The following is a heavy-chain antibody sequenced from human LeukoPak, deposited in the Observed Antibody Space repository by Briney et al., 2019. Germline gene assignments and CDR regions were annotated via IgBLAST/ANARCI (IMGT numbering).Heavy chain of an antibody. CDR2: IYYSGNT. CDR1: GGSLSTYF. V-gene: IGHV4-39*01. Sequence: SETLSLTCAVYGGSLSTYFWGWIRQPPGKGLEWIGSIYYSGNTYYNPSLKSRVTISVDTSKNQFSLKLSSVTAADTAVYYCARLKEGIDYWGQGTLVTVSS. D-gene: IGHD3-10*01. CDR3: ARLKEGIDY. J-gene: IGHJ4*02.